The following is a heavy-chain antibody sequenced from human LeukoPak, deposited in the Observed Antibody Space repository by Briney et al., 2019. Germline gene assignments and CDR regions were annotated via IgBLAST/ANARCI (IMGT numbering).Heavy chain of an antibody. Sequence: PGGSLRLSCAASGFTFSTYTMNWVRQAPGKGLEWVSSISATSSYIYYADSAKGRFTISRDNAKNSLFLQLNSLRAEDTAVYYCARAHVPITIFGVVHYNAYSGQGTLVTVSS. J-gene: IGHJ4*02. CDR2: ISATSSYI. CDR1: GFTFSTYT. CDR3: ARAHVPITIFGVVHYNAY. V-gene: IGHV3-21*01. D-gene: IGHD3-3*01.